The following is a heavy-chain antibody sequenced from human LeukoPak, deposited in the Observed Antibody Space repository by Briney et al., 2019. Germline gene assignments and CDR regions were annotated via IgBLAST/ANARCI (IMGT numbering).Heavy chain of an antibody. Sequence: SETLSLTCTVSSGSIGNYYWSWIRQPAGKELEWIGRIHNSGSTNYKPSLKSRVTISVDTSKNQFSLKLSSVTAADTAVYYCARLRVYGSGSYYYYYYGMDVWGQGTTVTVSS. CDR3: ARLRVYGSGSYYYYYYGMDV. CDR1: SGSIGNYY. J-gene: IGHJ6*02. V-gene: IGHV4-4*07. D-gene: IGHD3-10*01. CDR2: IHNSGST.